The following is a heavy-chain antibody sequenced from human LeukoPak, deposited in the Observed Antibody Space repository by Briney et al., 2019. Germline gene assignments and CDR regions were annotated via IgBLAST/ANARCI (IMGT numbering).Heavy chain of an antibody. J-gene: IGHJ3*02. CDR2: IYYSGST. Sequence: PSETLSLTCTVSGGSISSSSYYWGWIRQPPGKGLEWIGSIYYSGSTYYNPSLKSRVTISVDTSKNQFSLKLSSVTAADTAVYYCARHQWELKDGAFDIWGQGTMVTVSS. V-gene: IGHV4-39*01. CDR1: GGSISSSSYY. CDR3: ARHQWELKDGAFDI. D-gene: IGHD1-26*01.